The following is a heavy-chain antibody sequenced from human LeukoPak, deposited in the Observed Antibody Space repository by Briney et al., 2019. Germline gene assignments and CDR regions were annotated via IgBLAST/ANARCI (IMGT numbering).Heavy chain of an antibody. Sequence: GESLKISCKGSGYSFTNYWIGWVRQMPGKGLEWMGIIYPGDSDTRYSPSFQGHVTISADKSISTAYLQWSSLKASDTAMYYCARHEWNYYGSGSYYRLDYWGQGTLVTVSS. D-gene: IGHD3-10*01. CDR3: ARHEWNYYGSGSYYRLDY. CDR2: IYPGDSDT. J-gene: IGHJ4*02. CDR1: GYSFTNYW. V-gene: IGHV5-51*01.